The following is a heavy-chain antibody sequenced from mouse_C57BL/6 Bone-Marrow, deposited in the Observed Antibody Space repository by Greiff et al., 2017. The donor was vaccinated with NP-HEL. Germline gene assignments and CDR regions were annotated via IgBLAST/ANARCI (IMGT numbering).Heavy chain of an antibody. V-gene: IGHV5-9*01. J-gene: IGHJ3*01. CDR3: ARRGSNYPFAY. Sequence: EVKVVESGGGLVKPGGSLKLSCAASGFTFSRYTMSWVRQTPEKRLEWVATISGGGGNTYYPDSVKGRFTISRDNAKNTLYLQMSSLRSEDTALYYCARRGSNYPFAYWGQGTLVTVSA. CDR1: GFTFSRYT. CDR2: ISGGGGNT. D-gene: IGHD2-5*01.